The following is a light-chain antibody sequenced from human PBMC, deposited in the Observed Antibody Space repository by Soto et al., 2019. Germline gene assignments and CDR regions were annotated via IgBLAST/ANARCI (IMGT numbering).Light chain of an antibody. V-gene: IGKV1-5*01. CDR1: QSISSW. Sequence: IQMTQPPFTLSASVGDRVTITCRASQSISSWLAWYQQKPGKAPKLLIYDASSLESGVPSRFSGSGSGTEFTLTISSLQPDDFATYYCQQYNSYSWTFAQGTKVDTK. J-gene: IGKJ1*01. CDR3: QQYNSYSWT. CDR2: DAS.